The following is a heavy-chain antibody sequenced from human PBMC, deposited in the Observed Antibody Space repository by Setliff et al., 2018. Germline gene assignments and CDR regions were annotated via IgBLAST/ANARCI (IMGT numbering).Heavy chain of an antibody. Sequence: SETLSLTCTVSGGSISSGDYYWGWIRQSPGNGLEWIGYVFASGTTNYNPSLKSRVTISVDTSKSLFSLRLTSVTAADTAVYFCARASFSGTYPPFGFDYWGQGTLVTVSS. D-gene: IGHD1-26*01. CDR1: GGSISSGDYY. CDR3: ARASFSGTYPPFGFDY. V-gene: IGHV4-61*08. CDR2: VFASGTT. J-gene: IGHJ4*02.